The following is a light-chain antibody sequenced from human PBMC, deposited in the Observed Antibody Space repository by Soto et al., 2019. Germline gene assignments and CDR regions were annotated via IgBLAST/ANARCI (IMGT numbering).Light chain of an antibody. V-gene: IGKV1-5*01. CDR3: QQYNSYSGYT. CDR2: DTS. J-gene: IGKJ2*01. CDR1: QSISSF. Sequence: DIQRTQSPPSPYASVADRVTITCQVSQSISSFFNWYQQKSGKAPKLLIYDTSSLQSGVPSRFSGSGSGTEFTLTISSLQPDDFATYYCQQYNSYSGYTFGQGTKVDIK.